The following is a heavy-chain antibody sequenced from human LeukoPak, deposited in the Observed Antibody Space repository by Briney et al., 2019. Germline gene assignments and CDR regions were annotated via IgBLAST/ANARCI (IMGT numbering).Heavy chain of an antibody. CDR3: AKGGGGVLAS. CDR2: ISYDGSNK. Sequence: GGSLRLSCAASGFTFSDYEMNWVRQAPGKGLEWVAVISYDGSNKYYADSVKGRFTISRDNSKNTLFLQMNSLKADDTAVYYCAKGGGGVLASWGQGTLVTVSS. V-gene: IGHV3-30*18. CDR1: GFTFSDYE. J-gene: IGHJ4*02. D-gene: IGHD3-16*01.